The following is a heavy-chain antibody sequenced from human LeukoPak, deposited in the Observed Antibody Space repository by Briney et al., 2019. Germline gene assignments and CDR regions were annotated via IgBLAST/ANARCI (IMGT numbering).Heavy chain of an antibody. CDR2: INHSGST. V-gene: IGHV4-34*01. J-gene: IGHJ4*02. CDR3: ARQFRPMVRGVPFDY. Sequence: SETLSLTCTVSGGSTSSYYWSWIRQPPGKGLEWIGEINHSGSTNYNPSLKSRVTISVDTSKNQFSLKLSSVTAADTAVYYCARQFRPMVRGVPFDYWGQGTLVTVSS. D-gene: IGHD3-10*01. CDR1: GGSTSSYY.